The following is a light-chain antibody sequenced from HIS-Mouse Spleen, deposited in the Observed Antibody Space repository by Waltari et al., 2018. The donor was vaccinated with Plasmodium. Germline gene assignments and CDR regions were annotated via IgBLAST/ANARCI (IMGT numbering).Light chain of an antibody. CDR3: SSYAGSNNVV. Sequence: QSALTQPPSASGSPGQSVTISCTGTRSDVGGYNYVSWYQQHPGKAPKLMRYEVSKRPAGVPDRFSGSKSGNTASLTVSGLQAEDEADYYCSSYAGSNNVVFGGGTKLTVL. V-gene: IGLV2-8*01. CDR1: RSDVGGYNY. J-gene: IGLJ3*02. CDR2: EVS.